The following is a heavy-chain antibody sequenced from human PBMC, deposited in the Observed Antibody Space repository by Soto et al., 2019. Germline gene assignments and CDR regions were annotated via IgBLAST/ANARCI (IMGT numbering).Heavy chain of an antibody. Sequence: QVQLVQSGAEVKKPGSSVKVSCKASGGTFSSYAISWVRQAPGQGLEWMGGIIPIFGTANYAQKFQGRVTITADESTSTADMELSSLRSEDTAVYYCARVTYYGAGSYYLGIDYWGQGTLVTVSS. V-gene: IGHV1-69*01. J-gene: IGHJ4*02. D-gene: IGHD3-10*01. CDR3: ARVTYYGAGSYYLGIDY. CDR1: GGTFSSYA. CDR2: IIPIFGTA.